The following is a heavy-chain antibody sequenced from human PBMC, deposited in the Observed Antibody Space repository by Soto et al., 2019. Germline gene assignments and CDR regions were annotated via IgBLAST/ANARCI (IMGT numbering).Heavy chain of an antibody. V-gene: IGHV5-10-1*01. D-gene: IGHD6-19*01. CDR3: ARQRHTSGWLTGPNYYYYYGMDV. CDR2: IDPSDSYT. Sequence: PGESLKISCKGSGYSFTSYWISWVRQMPGKGLEWMGRIDPSDSYTNYSPSFQGHVTISADKSISTAYLQWSSLKASGTAMYYCARQRHTSGWLTGPNYYYYYGMDVWGQGTTVTVSS. CDR1: GYSFTSYW. J-gene: IGHJ6*02.